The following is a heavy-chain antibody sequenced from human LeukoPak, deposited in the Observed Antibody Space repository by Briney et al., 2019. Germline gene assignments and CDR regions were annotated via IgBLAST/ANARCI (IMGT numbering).Heavy chain of an antibody. J-gene: IGHJ4*02. CDR2: IYSGGST. V-gene: IGHV3-53*01. CDR1: GFTFSNAW. CDR3: ARESMNY. Sequence: GGSLRLSCAASGFTFSNAWMNWVRQAPGKGLEWVSVIYSGGSTYYADSVKGRFTISRDNSKNTLYLQMNSLRAEDTAVYYCARESMNYWGQGTLVTVSS.